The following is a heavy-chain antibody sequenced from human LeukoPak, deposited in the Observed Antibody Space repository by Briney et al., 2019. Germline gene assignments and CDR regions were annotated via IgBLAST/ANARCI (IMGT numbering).Heavy chain of an antibody. CDR2: VYYSGST. CDR3: ARGTSFGLMNSDN. Sequence: SETLSLTCSISGGSISINNFWWGWIRQSPGKAMEWVGSVYYSGSTYYNPSLTRRLTMSVDTSKNQFSLKLTSLTAADTAVYYCARGTSFGLMNSDNWGQGTLVIVSS. J-gene: IGHJ4*02. D-gene: IGHD2-8*01. CDR1: GGSISINNFW. V-gene: IGHV4-39*07.